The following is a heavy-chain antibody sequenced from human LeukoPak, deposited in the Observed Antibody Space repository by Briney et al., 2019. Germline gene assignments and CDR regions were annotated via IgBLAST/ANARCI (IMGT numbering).Heavy chain of an antibody. CDR1: GESITELG. V-gene: IGHV1-24*01. CDR3: ALASDYYDSSGYYLEI. J-gene: IGHJ3*02. D-gene: IGHD3-22*01. Sequence: ASVKVSCKVSGESITELGMHWVRQSPGKGLEWMGGLVPENYQTIYAQDFQGRVTMTEDTSTDTAYMEFSSLRSEDTAIYYCALASDYYDSSGYYLEIWGQGTLVTVSA. CDR2: LVPENYQT.